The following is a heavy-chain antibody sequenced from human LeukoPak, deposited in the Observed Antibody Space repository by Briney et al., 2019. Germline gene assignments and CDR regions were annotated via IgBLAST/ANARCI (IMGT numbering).Heavy chain of an antibody. Sequence: AGGSLRLSCAASGFTFSSYAMSWVRQAPGKGLEWVSAISGSGGSTYYADSVKGRFTISRDNAKNSLYLQMNSLRAEDTAVYYCARDLSDCSGGSCYRSFDYWGQGTLVTVSS. D-gene: IGHD2-15*01. J-gene: IGHJ4*02. V-gene: IGHV3-23*01. CDR2: ISGSGGST. CDR3: ARDLSDCSGGSCYRSFDY. CDR1: GFTFSSYA.